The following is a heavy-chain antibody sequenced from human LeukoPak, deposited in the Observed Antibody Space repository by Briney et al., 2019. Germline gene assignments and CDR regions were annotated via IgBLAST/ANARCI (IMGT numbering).Heavy chain of an antibody. CDR2: ISSSSSYI. V-gene: IGHV3-21*01. J-gene: IGHJ3*02. CDR3: ARSIAVAGPGDDAFDI. D-gene: IGHD6-19*01. CDR1: GFTFSSYS. Sequence: GGSLRLSCAASGFTFSSYSMNWVRQAPGKRLEWVSSISSSSSYIYYADSVKGRFTISRDNAKNSLYLQMNSLRAEDTAVYYCARSIAVAGPGDDAFDIWGQGTMVTVSS.